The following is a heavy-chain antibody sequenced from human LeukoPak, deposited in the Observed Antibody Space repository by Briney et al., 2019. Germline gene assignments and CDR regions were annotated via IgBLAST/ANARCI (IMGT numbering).Heavy chain of an antibody. V-gene: IGHV3-72*01. CDR1: GLTFSDHY. Sequence: PGGSLRLSCAASGLTFSDHYMDWVRQAPGKGLEWVGRTSNKGNTYTAEYAASVKGRFTISRDGSANSLFLQVNSLKIEDTAVYYCALSLASRWDAYDYWGLGTLVTVSS. CDR3: ALSLASRWDAYDY. D-gene: IGHD6-6*01. CDR2: TSNKGNTYTA. J-gene: IGHJ4*02.